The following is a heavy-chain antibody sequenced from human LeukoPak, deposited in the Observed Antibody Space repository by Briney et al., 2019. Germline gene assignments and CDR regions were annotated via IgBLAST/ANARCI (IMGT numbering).Heavy chain of an antibody. V-gene: IGHV3-66*04. Sequence: GGSLRLSCAASGFTVSSNYMSWVRQAPGKGLEWVSVIYSGGSTYYADSVKGRFTISRDNSKNTLYLQMNSLRAEDTAVYYCAGHVVVVTARSGDAFDIWGQGTMVTVSS. D-gene: IGHD2-21*02. CDR1: GFTVSSNY. J-gene: IGHJ3*02. CDR3: AGHVVVVTARSGDAFDI. CDR2: IYSGGST.